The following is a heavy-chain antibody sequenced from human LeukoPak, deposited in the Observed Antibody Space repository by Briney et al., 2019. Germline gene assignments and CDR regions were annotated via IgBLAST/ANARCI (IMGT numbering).Heavy chain of an antibody. CDR1: GYTFTGYY. CDR2: INPNSGGA. CDR3: ARGVRAYYDILTGIHV. D-gene: IGHD3-9*01. Sequence: ASVKVSCKASGYTFTGYYMHWVRQAPGQGLAWMGWINPNSGGANYVQKFQGRVTMTRDTSISTAYMELSRLRSDDTAVYYCARGVRAYYDILTGIHVWGQGTLVTVSS. V-gene: IGHV1-2*02. J-gene: IGHJ4*02.